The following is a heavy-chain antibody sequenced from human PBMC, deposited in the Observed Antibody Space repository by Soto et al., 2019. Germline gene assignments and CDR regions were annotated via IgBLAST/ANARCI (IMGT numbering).Heavy chain of an antibody. J-gene: IGHJ4*02. Sequence: QVQLVQSGAEVKKPGSSVKVSCKASGGTFSSYTISWVRQAPGQGLEWMGRIIPIVDITKYAQKFQGRVTITADKSTSTAYMELSSLRSEDTAVYYCARDDGLAYCGGDCYSWGQGTLVTVSS. V-gene: IGHV1-69*02. D-gene: IGHD2-21*02. CDR1: GGTFSSYT. CDR3: ARDDGLAYCGGDCYS. CDR2: IIPIVDIT.